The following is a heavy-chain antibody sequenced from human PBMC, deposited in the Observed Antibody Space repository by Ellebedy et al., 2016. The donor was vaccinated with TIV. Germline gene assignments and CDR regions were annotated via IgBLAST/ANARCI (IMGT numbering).Heavy chain of an antibody. CDR3: ARVRYYGSGSYYDSYYYGMDV. CDR1: GDSVSSNSAA. D-gene: IGHD3-10*01. CDR2: TYYRSKWYN. Sequence: SETLSLTCAISGDSVSSNSAAWNWIRQSPSRGLEWLGRTYYRSKWYNDYAVSVKSRITINPDTSKNQFSLQLNSVTPEDTAVYYCARVRYYGSGSYYDSYYYGMDVWGQGTTVTVSS. J-gene: IGHJ6*02. V-gene: IGHV6-1*01.